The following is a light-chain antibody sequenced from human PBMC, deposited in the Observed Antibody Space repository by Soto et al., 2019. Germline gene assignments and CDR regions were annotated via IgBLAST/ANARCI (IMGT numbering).Light chain of an antibody. CDR2: AAS. Sequence: DIQMTQSPSSLSASVGDRVTISCRASQTINTYVNWYLQKPGKAPKLLIYAASSLHSGVPSGFSGSGSGTYFTLAISSLQPEDFANYYGQQSFSTPRTVGQGTKVEIK. J-gene: IGKJ1*01. V-gene: IGKV1-39*01. CDR1: QTINTY. CDR3: QQSFSTPRT.